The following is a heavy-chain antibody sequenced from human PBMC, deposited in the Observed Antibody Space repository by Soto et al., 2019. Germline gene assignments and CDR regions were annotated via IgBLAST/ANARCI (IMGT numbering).Heavy chain of an antibody. CDR2: VYHTGST. D-gene: IGHD2-21*01. V-gene: IGHV4-4*02. CDR3: ATLPPRIVVTVLPIPS. CDR1: GDSVSSTHW. Sequence: QMQLRQSGPRLARPSGTLSLTCVVSGDSVSSTHWWTWVRQTPGKGLEWIGEVYHTGSTKYNPSLKDRFTISVDKSKNHFSLNLMSLTAADTAVYYCATLPPRIVVTVLPIPSWGQGTQVTVSS. J-gene: IGHJ4*02.